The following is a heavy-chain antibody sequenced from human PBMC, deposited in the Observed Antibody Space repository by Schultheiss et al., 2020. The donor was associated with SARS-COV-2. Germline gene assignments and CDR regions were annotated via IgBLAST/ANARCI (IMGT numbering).Heavy chain of an antibody. Sequence: ASVKVSCKASGGTFSSYAISWVRQAPGQGLEWMGGISAGNGNTKYSQKFQGRVTITRDTSASTAYMELSSLRSEDTAVYYCAVSFPGGNYYYYGMDVWGQGTTVTVSS. CDR3: AVSFPGGNYYYYGMDV. V-gene: IGHV1-3*01. CDR2: ISAGNGNT. J-gene: IGHJ6*02. CDR1: GGTFSSYA. D-gene: IGHD1-1*01.